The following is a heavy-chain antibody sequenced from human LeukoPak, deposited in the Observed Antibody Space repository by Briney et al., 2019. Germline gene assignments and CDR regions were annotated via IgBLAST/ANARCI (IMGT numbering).Heavy chain of an antibody. D-gene: IGHD6-19*01. CDR1: GFTFSSSA. CDR3: ARSGYNSGWPYYFDD. J-gene: IGHJ4*02. Sequence: GGSLRLSCAASGFTFSSSAMSWVRQAPGKGLEWVSAISNNGGYTYYADSVQGRFTISRDNSKNTLYLQMNSLRAEDTAVYYCARSGYNSGWPYYFDDWGQGTLVTVSS. V-gene: IGHV3-23*01. CDR2: ISNNGGYT.